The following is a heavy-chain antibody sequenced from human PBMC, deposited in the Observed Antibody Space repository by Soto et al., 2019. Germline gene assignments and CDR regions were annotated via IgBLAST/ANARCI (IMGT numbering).Heavy chain of an antibody. CDR3: ARLPVAAAGTDYYYGMDV. V-gene: IGHV5-10-1*01. J-gene: IGHJ6*02. CDR2: IDPSDSYT. D-gene: IGHD6-13*01. CDR1: GYSFTSYW. Sequence: GESLKISCKGSGYSFTSYWISWVRQMPGKGLEWMGRIDPSDSYTNYSPSFQGHVTISADKSISTAYLQWSSLKASETAMYYCARLPVAAAGTDYYYGMDVWGQGTTVTVSS.